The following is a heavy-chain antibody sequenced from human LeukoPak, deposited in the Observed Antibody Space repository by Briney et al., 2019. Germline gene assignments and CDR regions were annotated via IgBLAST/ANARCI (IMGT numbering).Heavy chain of an antibody. V-gene: IGHV4-61*02. D-gene: IGHD6-19*01. Sequence: SQTLSLTCTVSGDSISSGDYYWSWIRQPAGKGLEWIGRISSSGSTNYNPSLKSRVTISVDKSKNQFSLKLSSVTAADTAVYYCARALLWLAEGAFDIWGQGTMVTVSS. CDR2: ISSSGST. J-gene: IGHJ3*02. CDR1: GDSISSGDYY. CDR3: ARALLWLAEGAFDI.